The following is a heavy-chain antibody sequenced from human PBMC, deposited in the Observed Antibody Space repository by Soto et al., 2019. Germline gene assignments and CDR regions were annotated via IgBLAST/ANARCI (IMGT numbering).Heavy chain of an antibody. CDR1: GYTFTSYA. CDR3: ARDTAGELSFDY. V-gene: IGHV1-3*01. D-gene: IGHD1-26*01. J-gene: IGHJ4*02. Sequence: GASVKVSCKASGYTFTSYAMHWVRQAPGQRLEWMGWINAGNGNTKYSQKFQGRVTITRDTSASTAYMELSSLRSEDTAVYYCARDTAGELSFDYWGQGTLVTVYS. CDR2: INAGNGNT.